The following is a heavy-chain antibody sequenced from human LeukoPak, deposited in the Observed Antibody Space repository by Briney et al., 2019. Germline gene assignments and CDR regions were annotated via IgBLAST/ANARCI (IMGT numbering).Heavy chain of an antibody. CDR1: GGSISSSSYY. CDR3: AREGLRFYYDRSGYPPAY. D-gene: IGHD3-22*01. Sequence: SETLSLTCTVSGGSISSSSYYWGWIRQPPGKGLEWIGSIYYSGSTYYNPSLKSRVSISVDTSKNQFSLKLSSVTAADTAVYYCAREGLRFYYDRSGYPPAYWGQGTLVTVSS. V-gene: IGHV4-39*07. CDR2: IYYSGST. J-gene: IGHJ4*02.